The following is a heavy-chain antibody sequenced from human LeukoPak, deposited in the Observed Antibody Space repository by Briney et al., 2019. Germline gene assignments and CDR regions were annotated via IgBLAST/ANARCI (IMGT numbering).Heavy chain of an antibody. V-gene: IGHV4-4*07. D-gene: IGHD3-3*01. CDR2: ISTSGST. J-gene: IGHJ5*02. CDR3: ARRVSEVEPTLRSGENWFDP. CDR1: GGSISKDY. Sequence: SETLSLTCTVPGGSISKDYWNWIRQPAGKGLEWIGRISTSGSTLYNPSLNSRVTMSVDTSKSQFSLKLSSVTAADTAVYYCARRVSEVEPTLRSGENWFDPWGQGTLVTVSS.